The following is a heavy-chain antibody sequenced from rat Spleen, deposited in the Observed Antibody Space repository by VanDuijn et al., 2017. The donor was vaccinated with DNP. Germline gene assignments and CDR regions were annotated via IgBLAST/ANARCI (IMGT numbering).Heavy chain of an antibody. CDR2: ISFDGSIT. Sequence: EVQLVESGGGLVQPGRSMKLSCAASGFSFSAYYMAWVRQAPTKGLEWVATISFDGSITYYRDSVKGRFIISRDNAKSTLYLQMDSLRSEDTATYYCATGGFDYWGQGVMVTVSS. CDR1: GFSFSAYY. J-gene: IGHJ2*01. D-gene: IGHD1-11*01. CDR3: ATGGFDY. V-gene: IGHV5-7*01.